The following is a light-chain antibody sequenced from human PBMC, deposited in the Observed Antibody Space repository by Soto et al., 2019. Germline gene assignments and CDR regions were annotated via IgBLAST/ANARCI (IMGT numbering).Light chain of an antibody. CDR2: DAS. CDR3: QQYNSLVT. J-gene: IGKJ1*01. Sequence: DIQMTQSPSTLFASVGDRVTITCRASQSISSWLAWYQQKPGKAPKLLIYDASSLESGVPSRFSGSGSGTEFTLTVSSLQPDDFATYYCQQYNSLVTFGQWTKVEIK. CDR1: QSISSW. V-gene: IGKV1-5*01.